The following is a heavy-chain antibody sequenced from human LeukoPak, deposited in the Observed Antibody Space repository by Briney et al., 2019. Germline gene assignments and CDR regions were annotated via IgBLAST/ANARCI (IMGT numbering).Heavy chain of an antibody. Sequence: GGSLRLSCAASGFTFSSYDMNWVRQAPGKGLEWVSSISSSSSYIYYADSVKGRFTISRDNAKNSLYLQMNSLRAEDMAVYYCARAGVDCSSTSCYLFDYWGQGTLVTVSS. V-gene: IGHV3-21*01. D-gene: IGHD2-2*01. J-gene: IGHJ4*02. CDR1: GFTFSSYD. CDR2: ISSSSSYI. CDR3: ARAGVDCSSTSCYLFDY.